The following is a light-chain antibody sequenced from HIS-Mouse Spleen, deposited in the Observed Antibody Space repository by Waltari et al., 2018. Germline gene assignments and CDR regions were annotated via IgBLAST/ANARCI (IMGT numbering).Light chain of an antibody. CDR3: SSYTSSSTRV. CDR1: SSDVGGYHY. J-gene: IGLJ3*02. Sequence: QSALTQPASVSGSPGQSITISCPGTSSDVGGYHYVSCYQQPPGKAPKLMIYDVSNRPSGVSNRFSGSKSGNTASLTISGLQAEDEADYYCSSYTSSSTRVFGGGTKLTVL. V-gene: IGLV2-14*03. CDR2: DVS.